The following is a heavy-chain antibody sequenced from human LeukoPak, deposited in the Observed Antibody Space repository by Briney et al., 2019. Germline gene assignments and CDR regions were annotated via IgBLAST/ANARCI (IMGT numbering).Heavy chain of an antibody. Sequence: ASVKVSCKASGYTFTSYGISWVRQAPGQGLEWLGWISAYNVNTNYAQKLQGRVTMTTDTSTSTAYMELRSLRSDDTAVYYCARDSLTIFGVVIIAPFNYYYYYGMDVWGQGTTVTVSS. CDR2: ISAYNVNT. D-gene: IGHD3-3*01. CDR3: ARDSLTIFGVVIIAPFNYYYYYGMDV. V-gene: IGHV1-18*01. J-gene: IGHJ6*02. CDR1: GYTFTSYG.